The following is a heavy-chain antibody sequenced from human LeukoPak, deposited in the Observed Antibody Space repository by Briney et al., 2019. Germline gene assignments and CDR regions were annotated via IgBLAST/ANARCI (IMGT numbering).Heavy chain of an antibody. V-gene: IGHV6-1*01. J-gene: IGHJ4*02. D-gene: IGHD3-10*01. CDR3: ARWVTMVRGVIDSFDY. Sequence: SQTLSLTCAISGDSVSSNSAAWNWIRQSPSRGLEWLGRTYYRSKWYNDYAVSVKSRITINPDTSKNQFSLQLNSVTPEDTAVYFCARWVTMVRGVIDSFDYWGQGTLVTVSS. CDR1: GDSVSSNSAA. CDR2: TYYRSKWYN.